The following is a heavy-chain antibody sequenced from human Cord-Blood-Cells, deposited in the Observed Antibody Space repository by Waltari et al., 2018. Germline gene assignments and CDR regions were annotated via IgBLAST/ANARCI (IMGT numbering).Heavy chain of an antibody. V-gene: IGHV1-24*01. Sequence: QVQLVQSGAEVKKPGASVKVSCKVSGYTLTELSMHWGRQAPGKGLEWMGGGEPEDVETIYAQKFQGRDTMTEDTSTDTAYMELCSLRSEDTAVYYCATTDDSSSSRYYLDYWGQGTLFTVSS. CDR3: ATTDDSSSSRYYLDY. D-gene: IGHD6-6*01. J-gene: IGHJ4*02. CDR2: GEPEDVET. CDR1: GYTLTELS.